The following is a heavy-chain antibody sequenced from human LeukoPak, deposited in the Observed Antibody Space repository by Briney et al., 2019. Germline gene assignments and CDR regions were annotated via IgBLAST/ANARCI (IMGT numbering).Heavy chain of an antibody. CDR1: GVSVRGNY. CDR3: ARLGGHRDCTNGGCYFCDN. D-gene: IGHD2-8*01. J-gene: IGHJ4*02. V-gene: IGHV3-66*01. CDR2: LYRDGSA. Sequence: GGSLRLSCAASGVSVRGNYMSWVRQAPGKGLEWVSVLYRDGSAFYADSVKGRFSISRDNSKNTVYLQMNSLRAEDTAVYYCARLGGHRDCTNGGCYFCDNWGQGIPVTVSS.